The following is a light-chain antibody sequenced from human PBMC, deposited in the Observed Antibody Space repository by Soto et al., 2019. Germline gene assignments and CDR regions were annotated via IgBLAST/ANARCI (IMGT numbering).Light chain of an antibody. V-gene: IGKV3-15*01. CDR1: QSVSSD. J-gene: IGKJ5*01. Sequence: IVMTQTPATLSVSPGERATLCCRASQSVSSDLAWYHQKPGQAPRLLIYGASTRATGIPARFSGSGSGTEFTLTINSLQSEDFTVYYCQQYNNLPRTFGQGRLLEIK. CDR3: QQYNNLPRT. CDR2: GAS.